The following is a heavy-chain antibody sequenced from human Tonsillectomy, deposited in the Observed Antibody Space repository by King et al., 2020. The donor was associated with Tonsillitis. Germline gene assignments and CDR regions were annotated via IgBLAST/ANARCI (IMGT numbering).Heavy chain of an antibody. CDR1: GGSISSYY. J-gene: IGHJ4*02. D-gene: IGHD1-26*01. V-gene: IGHV4-59*01. CDR3: ARGGRDSGSPGRVDY. Sequence: QLQESGPGLVKPSETLSLTCTVSGGSISSYYWNWIRQPPGKELEWIGYIYYSGSTNYNPSLKIRVTISVATSQNQFSLKLTSVTAADTAVYYCARGGRDSGSPGRVDYWGQGTLVTVSS. CDR2: IYYSGST.